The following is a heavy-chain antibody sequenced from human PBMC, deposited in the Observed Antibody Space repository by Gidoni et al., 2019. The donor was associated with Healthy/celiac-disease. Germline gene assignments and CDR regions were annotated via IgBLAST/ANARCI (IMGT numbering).Heavy chain of an antibody. J-gene: IGHJ3*02. V-gene: IGHV1-2*04. CDR1: GYPFPGSY. CDR2: INPNRGGT. D-gene: IGHD5-12*01. Sequence: QLPLVQSAAEVKTPAAPVTVYCKASGYPFPGSYRLWVRHAPGQGLEWMGWINPNRGGTNYAQKFQGWVTMTRDTSISTAYMELSRLRSDDTAVYYCARVRRDGYNLSAFDIWGQGTMVTVSS. CDR3: ARVRRDGYNLSAFDI.